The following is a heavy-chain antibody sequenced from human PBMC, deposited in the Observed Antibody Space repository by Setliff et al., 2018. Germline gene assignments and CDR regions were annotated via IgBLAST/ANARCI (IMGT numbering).Heavy chain of an antibody. J-gene: IGHJ6*03. D-gene: IGHD3-3*01. V-gene: IGHV7-4-1*02. CDR1: RYTCNSYA. Sequence: ASVKVSCEASRYTCNSYAMNWVRQAPGQGLEWMGWINTNTGNPTYAQGITGRFVFSLDTSVSTAYLQISSLKAEDTAVHYCARGGDIVTIFGVITPDYYYYMDVWGTGTTVTVSS. CDR2: INTNTGNP. CDR3: ARGGDIVTIFGVITPDYYYYMDV.